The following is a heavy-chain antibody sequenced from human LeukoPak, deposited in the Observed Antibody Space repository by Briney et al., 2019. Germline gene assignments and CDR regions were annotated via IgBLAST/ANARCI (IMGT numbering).Heavy chain of an antibody. V-gene: IGHV3-21*01. J-gene: IGHJ4*02. CDR1: GFTFSSYS. D-gene: IGHD6-13*01. CDR3: ASTGGSSWPFDY. CDR2: ISSSSSYI. Sequence: GGSLRLYCAASGFTFSSYSMKWVRQAPGKGLEWVSSISSSSSYIYYADSVKGRFTISRDNAKNSLYLQMNSLRAEDTAVYYCASTGGSSWPFDYWGQGTLVTVSS.